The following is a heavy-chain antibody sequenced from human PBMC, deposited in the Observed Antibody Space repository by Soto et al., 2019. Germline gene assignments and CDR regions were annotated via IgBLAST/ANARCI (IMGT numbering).Heavy chain of an antibody. V-gene: IGHV1-69*01. CDR3: ARLLYCGGDCYLFDY. D-gene: IGHD2-21*02. Sequence: QVQLVQSGAEVKKPGSSVKVSCKASVGTFSSYAISWVRQAPGQGLEWMGGIIPIFGTANYAQKFQGRVTITADESTSTAYMELSSQRSEDTAVYYCARLLYCGGDCYLFDYWGQGTLVTVSS. CDR2: IIPIFGTA. CDR1: VGTFSSYA. J-gene: IGHJ4*02.